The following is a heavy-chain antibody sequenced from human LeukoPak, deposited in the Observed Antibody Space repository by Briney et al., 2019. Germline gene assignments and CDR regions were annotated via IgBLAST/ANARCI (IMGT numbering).Heavy chain of an antibody. CDR3: ARGPYYDSSGPDYYFDY. D-gene: IGHD3-22*01. CDR1: GYTFTNYY. V-gene: IGHV1-69*13. Sequence: ASVKVSCKASGYTFTNYYMHWVRQAPGQGLEWMGGIIPIFGTANYAQKFQGRVTITADESTSTAYMELSSLRSEDTAVYYCARGPYYDSSGPDYYFDYWGQGTLVTVSS. J-gene: IGHJ4*02. CDR2: IIPIFGTA.